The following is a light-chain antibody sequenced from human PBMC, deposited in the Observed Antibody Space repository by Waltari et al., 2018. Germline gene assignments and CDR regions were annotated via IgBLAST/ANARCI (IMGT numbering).Light chain of an antibody. V-gene: IGKV1-39*01. J-gene: IGKJ4*01. CDR3: QQSFSTPLT. CDR1: QSISSY. CDR2: AAS. Sequence: DIQMTQSPSSLSASLGDSVTITCRASQSISSYLNWYQQKPGVAPKLLIYAASSLRNGVPSRFCSIGSGTDFSLTISSLQPEDFATYDCQQSFSTPLTFGGGTKVESK.